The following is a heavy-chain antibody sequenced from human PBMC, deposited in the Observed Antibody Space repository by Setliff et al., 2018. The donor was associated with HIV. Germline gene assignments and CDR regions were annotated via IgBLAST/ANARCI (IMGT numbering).Heavy chain of an antibody. CDR1: GYTFTSHY. D-gene: IGHD2-15*01. CDR3: ARDLVVVAPYYCFDP. Sequence: GASVKVSCKASGYTFTSHYIHWVRQAPGQGLEWMGWINVNNDATNYAQKFQGRVSMTRDTSISTAYMELRSLTSDDTAVYYCARDLVVVAPYYCFDPWGQGTLVTVSS. CDR2: INVNNDAT. V-gene: IGHV1-2*02. J-gene: IGHJ5*02.